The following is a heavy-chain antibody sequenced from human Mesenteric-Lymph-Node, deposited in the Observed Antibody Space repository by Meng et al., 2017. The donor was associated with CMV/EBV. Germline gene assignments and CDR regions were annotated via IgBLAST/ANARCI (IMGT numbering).Heavy chain of an antibody. J-gene: IGHJ3*02. Sequence: GESLKISCAASGFTFSSYGMHWVRQAPGKGLEWVAFIRYDGSNKYYADSVKGRFTISRDNAKNTVHLQMNSLRAEDTAVYYCARSSGSYSFNAFDIWGQGTMVTVSS. CDR3: ARSSGSYSFNAFDI. V-gene: IGHV3-30*02. D-gene: IGHD1-26*01. CDR2: IRYDGSNK. CDR1: GFTFSSYG.